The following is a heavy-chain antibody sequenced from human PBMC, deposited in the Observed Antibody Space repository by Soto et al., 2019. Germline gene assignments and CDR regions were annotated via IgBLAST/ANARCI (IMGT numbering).Heavy chain of an antibody. D-gene: IGHD4-4*01. CDR2: ISDYNTNT. CDR1: GYTFTSYH. CDR3: ARDTPPTDY. J-gene: IGHJ4*02. Sequence: QVQPVQSGAEVKKPGASVKVSCKTSGYTFTSYHISWVRQAPGQGIEWMGWISDYNTNTNYAQKFQGRVTMTTDTLTSTAYMELRSLRSDDTDVYYCARDTPPTDYWGQGTLVTVSS. V-gene: IGHV1-18*01.